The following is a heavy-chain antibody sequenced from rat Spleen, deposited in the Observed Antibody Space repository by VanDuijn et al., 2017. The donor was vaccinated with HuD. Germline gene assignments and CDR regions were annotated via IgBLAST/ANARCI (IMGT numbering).Heavy chain of an antibody. V-gene: IGHV5-20*01. CDR2: ISYDGTAT. D-gene: IGHD1-12*02. CDR1: GFTFSSFP. J-gene: IGHJ2*01. Sequence: EVQLVESGGGLVQPGRSMKLSCAASGFTFSSFPMAWVRQAPTKGLEWVASISYDGTATYYRDSVKGRFTISRDNAKSTLYLQLDSLRSEDTATYYCATDTFYDGTYYPGGFDYWGQGVMVTVSS. CDR3: ATDTFYDGTYYPGGFDY.